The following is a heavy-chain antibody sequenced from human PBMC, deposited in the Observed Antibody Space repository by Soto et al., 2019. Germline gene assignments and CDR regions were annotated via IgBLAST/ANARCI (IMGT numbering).Heavy chain of an antibody. CDR3: ASGPPLRYFYCFRLPDVFDI. D-gene: IGHD3-9*01. CDR1: GGSISSGDYY. Sequence: SETLSLTCTVSGGSISSGDYYWSWIRQPPGKGLEWIGYIYHSGSTYYNPSLKSRVTISVDTTTNHISLKMSSVTAEDTAVDKCASGPPLRYFYCFRLPDVFDIWGKGTRVS. CDR2: IYHSGST. V-gene: IGHV4-30-4*02. J-gene: IGHJ3*02.